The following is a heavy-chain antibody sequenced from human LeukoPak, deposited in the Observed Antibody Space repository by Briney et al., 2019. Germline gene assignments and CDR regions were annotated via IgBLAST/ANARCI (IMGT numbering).Heavy chain of an antibody. J-gene: IGHJ4*02. CDR3: ARRQGCSSTSCPPDY. CDR1: GYTFPTYW. Sequence: GESLRISCQGSGYTFPTYWINWVRQMRGKGLEWIGRIDPRDSYTNYSPSFQDHVTISVDKSISTAFLQWSSLKASDTAMYYCARRQGCSSTSCPPDYWGQGTLVTVSP. V-gene: IGHV5-10-1*01. D-gene: IGHD2-2*01. CDR2: IDPRDSYT.